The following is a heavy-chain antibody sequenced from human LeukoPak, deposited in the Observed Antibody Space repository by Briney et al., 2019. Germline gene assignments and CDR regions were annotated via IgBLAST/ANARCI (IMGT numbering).Heavy chain of an antibody. V-gene: IGHV3-21*01. D-gene: IGHD6-13*01. CDR3: ARSWGIAAAGSWFDP. CDR2: ISSSSSYI. CDR1: GFTFSSYS. Sequence: GGSLRLSWAASGFTFSSYSMNWVRQAPGKGLEWVSSISSSSSYIYYADSVKGRFTISRDNAKNSLYLQMNSLRAEDTAVYYCARSWGIAAAGSWFDPWGQGTLVTVSS. J-gene: IGHJ5*02.